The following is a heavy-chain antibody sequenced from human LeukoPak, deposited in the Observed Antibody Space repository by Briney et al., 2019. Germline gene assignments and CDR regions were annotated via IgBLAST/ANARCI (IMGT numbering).Heavy chain of an antibody. V-gene: IGHV3-30*02. CDR1: GFIFSSYG. D-gene: IGHD2-15*01. CDR3: AKVVDNLDY. CDR2: IRYDGSDK. J-gene: IGHJ4*02. Sequence: GSLRLSCAASGFIFSSYGMHWVRQAPGEGLEWVAFIRYDGSDKYYADSVKGRFTISRDNSKNTLYLQMNSLRVEDTAVYYCAKVVDNLDYWGQGTLVTVSS.